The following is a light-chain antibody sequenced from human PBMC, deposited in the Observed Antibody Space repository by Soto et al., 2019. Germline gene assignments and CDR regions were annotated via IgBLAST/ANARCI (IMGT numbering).Light chain of an antibody. CDR3: QQYDKWPYT. CDR2: GAF. V-gene: IGKV3-15*01. J-gene: IGKJ2*01. Sequence: ENVLTQSQATLYVSPGVRATLSCRTSQSIGTNLAWYQQKPGQAPRLLIYGAFIRAPGFPVRFRGTGSGSEFTLTISSLQTEDGALYYCQQYDKWPYTFGQGTLLEFK. CDR1: QSIGTN.